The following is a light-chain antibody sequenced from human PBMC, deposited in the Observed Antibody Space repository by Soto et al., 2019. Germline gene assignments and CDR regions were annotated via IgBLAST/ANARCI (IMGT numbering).Light chain of an antibody. V-gene: IGKV1-27*01. Sequence: DIQMTQSPSSLSASVGDRVTITCRASQDINNYLAWYQVQPGKGPKLLIYAASTLQLGVPSRFTGSGSGTDFTLTISSLQPEDVETYYWHKYNSAPRTFGQGTRVEI. CDR3: HKYNSAPRT. CDR1: QDINNY. CDR2: AAS. J-gene: IGKJ1*01.